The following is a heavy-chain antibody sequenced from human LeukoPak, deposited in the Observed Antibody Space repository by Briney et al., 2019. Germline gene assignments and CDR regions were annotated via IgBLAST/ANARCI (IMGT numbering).Heavy chain of an antibody. CDR3: ARGPSSDYGDYVLPTDY. Sequence: SETLSLTCAVYGESFSGYYWSWIRQPPGKGLEWIGEINHSGSTNYNPSLKSRVTISVDTSKNQFSLKLSSVTAADTAVYYCARGPSSDYGDYVLPTDYWGQGTLVTVSS. D-gene: IGHD4-17*01. CDR2: INHSGST. V-gene: IGHV4-34*01. CDR1: GESFSGYY. J-gene: IGHJ4*02.